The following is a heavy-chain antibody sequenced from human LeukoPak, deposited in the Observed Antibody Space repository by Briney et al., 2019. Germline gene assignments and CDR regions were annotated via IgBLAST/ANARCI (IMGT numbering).Heavy chain of an antibody. CDR1: GYTFTSYD. D-gene: IGHD2-2*01. CDR3: ARGVRRCGSSTSCYIYYFDY. Sequence: ASVKVSCKASGYTFTSYDINWVRQATGQGLEWMGWMNPNSGNTGYAQKFQGRVTMTRNTSISTAYMELSSLRSEDTAVYYCARGVRRCGSSTSCYIYYFDYWGQGNLVTVSS. CDR2: MNPNSGNT. V-gene: IGHV1-8*01. J-gene: IGHJ4*02.